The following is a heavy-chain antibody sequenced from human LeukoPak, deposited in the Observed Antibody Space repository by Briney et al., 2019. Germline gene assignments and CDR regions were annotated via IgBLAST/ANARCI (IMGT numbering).Heavy chain of an antibody. D-gene: IGHD3-10*01. Sequence: PGGSLGLSCAASGFTFSSYSMNWVRQAPGKGLEWVSSISSSSSYIYYADSVKGRFTISRDNAKNSLYLQMNSLRAEDTAVYYCARGVSKRVSYYGSGSYYIDYWGQGTLVTVSS. CDR1: GFTFSSYS. V-gene: IGHV3-21*01. CDR3: ARGVSKRVSYYGSGSYYIDY. J-gene: IGHJ4*02. CDR2: ISSSSSYI.